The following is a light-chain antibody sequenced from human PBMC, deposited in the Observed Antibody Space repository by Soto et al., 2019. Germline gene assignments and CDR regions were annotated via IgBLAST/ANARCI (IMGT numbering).Light chain of an antibody. Sequence: QSVLTQPASVSGSPGQSNTISCTGTSSDVGGYNYVSWYQQFPGNAPKLIIYAVSNRPSGVSNRFSGSKSVNTAFLTISGLQAEDEADYYCSSFTSRSTVLFGGGTKVTVL. CDR1: SSDVGGYNY. CDR3: SSFTSRSTVL. CDR2: AVS. J-gene: IGLJ2*01. V-gene: IGLV2-14*01.